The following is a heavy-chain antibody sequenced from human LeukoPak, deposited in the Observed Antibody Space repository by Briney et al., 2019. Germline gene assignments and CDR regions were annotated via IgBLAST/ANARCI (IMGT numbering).Heavy chain of an antibody. CDR2: IIPILGIA. J-gene: IGHJ6*02. CDR1: GGTFSSYA. V-gene: IGHV1-69*04. Sequence: SVKVSCKASGGTFSSYAISWVRQAPGQGLEWMGRIIPILGIANYAQKFQGRVTITADKSTSTAYMELSSLRSEDTAVYYCARGVVRSPSMDVWGQGTTVTVSS. D-gene: IGHD2-2*01. CDR3: ARGVVRSPSMDV.